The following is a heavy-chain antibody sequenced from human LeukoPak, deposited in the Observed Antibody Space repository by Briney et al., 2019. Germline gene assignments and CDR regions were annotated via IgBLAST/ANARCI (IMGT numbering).Heavy chain of an antibody. Sequence: GGSLRLSCAASGLTFSSYSMNWVRQAPGKGLEWVSYISSSSSTIYYADSVKGRFTISRDNAKNSLYLQMNSLRAEDTAVYYCARGRWERTWSFDLWGRGTLVTVSS. CDR1: GLTFSSYS. CDR2: ISSSSSTI. D-gene: IGHD1-26*01. J-gene: IGHJ2*01. CDR3: ARGRWERTWSFDL. V-gene: IGHV3-48*01.